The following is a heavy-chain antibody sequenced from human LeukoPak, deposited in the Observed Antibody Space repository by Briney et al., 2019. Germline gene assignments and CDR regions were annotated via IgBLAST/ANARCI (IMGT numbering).Heavy chain of an antibody. J-gene: IGHJ4*02. Sequence: PSETLSLTCAVYGGSFSGYYWSWIRQPPGKGLEWIGEINHSGSTNYNPSLKSRVTISVDTSKNQFSLKLSSVTAADTAVYYCARFSRAAAGEKSPELFDYWGQGTLVTVSS. D-gene: IGHD6-13*01. CDR1: GGSFSGYY. CDR2: INHSGST. V-gene: IGHV4-34*01. CDR3: ARFSRAAAGEKSPELFDY.